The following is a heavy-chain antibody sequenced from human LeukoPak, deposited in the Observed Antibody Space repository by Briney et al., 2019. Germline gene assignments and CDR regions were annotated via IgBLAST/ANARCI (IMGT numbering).Heavy chain of an antibody. Sequence: ASVKDCCTASGYTFPTYGISWVRQAPGQGLEWMGWISAYNGNTHYAQKLQGRVTMTTDTSTSTAYMELRSLRSDDTAVYYCAREGIHLWLDLSYWGHGTLVTVSS. CDR1: GYTFPTYG. D-gene: IGHD5-18*01. J-gene: IGHJ4*01. V-gene: IGHV1-18*01. CDR2: ISAYNGNT. CDR3: AREGIHLWLDLSY.